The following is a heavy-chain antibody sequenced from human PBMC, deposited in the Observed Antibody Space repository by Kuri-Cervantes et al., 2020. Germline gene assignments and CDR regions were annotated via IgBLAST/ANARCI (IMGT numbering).Heavy chain of an antibody. Sequence: GESLKISCAASGFTFSNAWMSWVRQAPGKGLEWVGRIKSKTDGGTTDYAAPVKGRFTISRDDSKNTLYLQMNSLKTEDTAVYYCQTNYYDSSGYYPVGDYYMDVWGKGTTVTVSS. CDR1: GFTFSNAW. D-gene: IGHD3-22*01. CDR3: QTNYYDSSGYYPVGDYYMDV. V-gene: IGHV3-15*01. J-gene: IGHJ6*03. CDR2: IKSKTDGGTT.